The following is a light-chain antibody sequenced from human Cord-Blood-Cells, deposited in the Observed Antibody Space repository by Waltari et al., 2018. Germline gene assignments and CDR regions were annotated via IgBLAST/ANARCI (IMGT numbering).Light chain of an antibody. V-gene: IGKV1-39*01. Sequence: DFQLTQSPSSRFASVEERVTITCRASTSISSYLNRYQQQPVKAPKLLIYAASSLQSGVPSRFSGSGSGTDFTLTMSSLQPEDFATYYCQQSYSTPPWTYGQGTKVEIK. CDR3: QQSYSTPPWT. CDR1: TSISSY. J-gene: IGKJ1*01. CDR2: AAS.